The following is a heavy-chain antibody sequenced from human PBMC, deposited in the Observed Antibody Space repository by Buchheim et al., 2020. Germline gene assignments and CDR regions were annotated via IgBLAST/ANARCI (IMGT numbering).Heavy chain of an antibody. D-gene: IGHD1-26*01. CDR1: GGTFSSYT. V-gene: IGHV1-69*02. J-gene: IGHJ3*02. CDR3: WVVGARLPNDAFDI. CDR2: IIPILGIA. Sequence: QVQLVQSGAEVKKPGSSVKVSCKASGGTFSSYTISWVRQAPGQGLEWMGRIIPILGIANYAQKFQGRVTITADKSTKPAYMELSSLRSEDTAVYYCWVVGARLPNDAFDIWGQGT.